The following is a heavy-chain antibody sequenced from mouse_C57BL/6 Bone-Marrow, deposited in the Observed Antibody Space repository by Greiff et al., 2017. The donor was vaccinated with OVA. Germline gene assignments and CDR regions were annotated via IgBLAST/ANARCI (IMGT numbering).Heavy chain of an antibody. CDR3: AREGGYYGNFGFAY. V-gene: IGHV1-61*01. J-gene: IGHJ3*01. CDR2: IYPSDSET. Sequence: VQLQHPGAELVRPGSSVKLSCQASGYTFTSYWMDWVKQRPGQGLECIGNIYPSDSETHYNQKFKDKATLTVDKSSSTAYMQLSSLTSEDSAVYYCAREGGYYGNFGFAYWGHGTRVTVSA. D-gene: IGHD2-1*01. CDR1: GYTFTSYW.